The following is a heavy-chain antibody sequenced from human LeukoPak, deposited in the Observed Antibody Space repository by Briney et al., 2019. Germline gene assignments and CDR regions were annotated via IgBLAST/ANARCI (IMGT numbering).Heavy chain of an antibody. CDR3: ARDHRYSMRYYGANLDYFDY. V-gene: IGHV1-2*02. CDR2: INPNNGGTGGT. D-gene: IGHD1-26*01. J-gene: IGHJ4*02. Sequence: GASVQVSCKASGYIFTGYYMHWVRQAPGQGLEWIGWINPNNGGTGGTNYAQKFQGRVTMTRDTSITTAYMELSRLRSDDTAVYYCARDHRYSMRYYGANLDYFDYWGQGTLVTVSS. CDR1: GYIFTGYY.